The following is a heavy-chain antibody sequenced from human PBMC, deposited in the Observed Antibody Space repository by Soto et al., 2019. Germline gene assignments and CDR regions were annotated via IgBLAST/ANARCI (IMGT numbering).Heavy chain of an antibody. V-gene: IGHV1-69*13. Sequence: SVKVSCKASGYTFTSYDINWVRQATGQGLEWIGRMNPNFGIASYAQKFQGRVTITADESTSTAYMELSSLRVEDTAVYYCVRETIRAFDIWGQGTMVTVSS. CDR1: GYTFTSYD. CDR2: MNPNFGIA. D-gene: IGHD3-9*01. CDR3: VRETIRAFDI. J-gene: IGHJ3*02.